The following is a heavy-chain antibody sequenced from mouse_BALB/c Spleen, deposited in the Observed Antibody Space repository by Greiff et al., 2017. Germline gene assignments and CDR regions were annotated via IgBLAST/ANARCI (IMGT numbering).Heavy chain of an antibody. D-gene: IGHD1-1*01. J-gene: IGHJ4*01. CDR2: ISYSGST. V-gene: IGHV3-8*02. CDR3: ARYVRSSRAMDY. Sequence: EVHLVESGPSLVKPSQTLSLTCSVTGDSITSGYWNWIRKFPGNKLEYMGYISYSGSTYYNPSLKSRISITRDTSKNQYYLQLDSVTTEDTATYYCARYVRSSRAMDYWGQGTSVTVSS. CDR1: GDSITSGY.